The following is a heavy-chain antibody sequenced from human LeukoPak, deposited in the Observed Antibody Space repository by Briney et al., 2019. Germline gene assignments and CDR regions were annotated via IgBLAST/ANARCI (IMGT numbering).Heavy chain of an antibody. D-gene: IGHD3-22*01. Sequence: GGSLRLSCAASGFSFSSYSMNWVRQAPGKGLEWASSISRSSSYIYYADSVRGRFTISRDNSRNSLYLQMNSLRAEDTALYYCARDYYYDSSGYWDYYFDYWGQGTLVSVSS. CDR2: ISRSSSYI. V-gene: IGHV3-21*01. CDR3: ARDYYYDSSGYWDYYFDY. CDR1: GFSFSSYS. J-gene: IGHJ4*02.